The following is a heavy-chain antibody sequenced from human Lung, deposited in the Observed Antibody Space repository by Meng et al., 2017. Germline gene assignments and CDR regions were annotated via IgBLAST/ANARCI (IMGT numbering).Heavy chain of an antibody. D-gene: IGHD6-25*01. J-gene: IGHJ4*02. CDR3: ARGEDISAAGKVFGDY. V-gene: IGHV1-2*06. Sequence: ASVKVSCKSSGYNFPDYYIHWVRRAPGQGLEWMGRINPKSGDTDYAQKFQDRVTMTGDTSISTAYMELSGLRSDDTAMYYCARGEDISAAGKVFGDYWGQGTLVTVSS. CDR2: INPKSGDT. CDR1: GYNFPDYY.